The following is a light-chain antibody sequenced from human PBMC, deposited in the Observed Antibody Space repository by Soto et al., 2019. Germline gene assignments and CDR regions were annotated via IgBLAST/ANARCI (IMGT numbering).Light chain of an antibody. CDR2: GAT. CDR3: QQYGRSPFT. V-gene: IGKV3-15*01. J-gene: IGKJ3*01. Sequence: EIVMTQSPATLSVSPGERATLSCRASQSLGSALAWYQQKPGQVPRPLIYGATARAPGIPASFSGSGSETEFTLTISSLQSEDVAVYYCQQYGRSPFTFGPGTKVDIK. CDR1: QSLGSA.